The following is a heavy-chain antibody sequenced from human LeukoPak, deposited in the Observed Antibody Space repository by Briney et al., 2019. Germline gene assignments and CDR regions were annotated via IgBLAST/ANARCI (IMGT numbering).Heavy chain of an antibody. Sequence: GRSLRLSCGASGFTFSTYGMHWVGQAPGKGLEGVAVILYDGSNKYYADPVKGRFTISRDNTKNTLYLQMNSLRAEDTAVHYCAKAEVGATRLGACDIWRQGTMVTVSS. CDR2: ILYDGSNK. J-gene: IGHJ3*02. CDR1: GFTFSTYG. CDR3: AKAEVGATRLGACDI. V-gene: IGHV3-33*06. D-gene: IGHD1-26*01.